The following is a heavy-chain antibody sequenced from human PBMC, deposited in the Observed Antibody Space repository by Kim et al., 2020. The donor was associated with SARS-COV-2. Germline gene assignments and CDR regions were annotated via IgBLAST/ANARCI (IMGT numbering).Heavy chain of an antibody. CDR3: AREEYTVTGTYFGY. V-gene: IGHV4-59*01. Sequence: NPSLKSRVTISVDTSKNQFSVKLSSVTAADTAVYHCAREEYTVTGTYFGYWGQGTLVTVYS. D-gene: IGHD4-17*01. J-gene: IGHJ4*02.